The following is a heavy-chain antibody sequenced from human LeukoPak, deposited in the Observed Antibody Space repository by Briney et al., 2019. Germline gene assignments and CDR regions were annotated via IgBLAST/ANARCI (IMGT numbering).Heavy chain of an antibody. CDR2: ISAYNGNT. Sequence: GASVKVSCKASGYTFTSYGISWVRQAPGKGLEWVGWISAYNGNTNYAQKLRGRVTMTTDTSTSTAYMELRSLRSDDTAVYYCARHDSNAGFDYWGQGTLVTVSS. J-gene: IGHJ4*02. V-gene: IGHV1-18*01. CDR3: ARHDSNAGFDY. D-gene: IGHD3-22*01. CDR1: GYTFTSYG.